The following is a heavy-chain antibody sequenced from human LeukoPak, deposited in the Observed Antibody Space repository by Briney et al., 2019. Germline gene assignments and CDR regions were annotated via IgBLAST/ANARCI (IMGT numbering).Heavy chain of an antibody. V-gene: IGHV1-69*05. D-gene: IGHD3-3*01. Sequence: ASVKVSCKASGSTFSSYAISWVRQAPGQGLEWMGGIIPIFGTANYAQKFQGRVTITTDESTSTAYMELSSLRSEDTAVYYCAGTYYDFWSGSGAMDVWGKGTTVTVSS. CDR2: IIPIFGTA. J-gene: IGHJ6*03. CDR1: GSTFSSYA. CDR3: AGTYYDFWSGSGAMDV.